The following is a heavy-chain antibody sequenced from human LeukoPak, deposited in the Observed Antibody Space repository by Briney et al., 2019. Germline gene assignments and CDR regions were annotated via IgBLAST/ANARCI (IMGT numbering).Heavy chain of an antibody. D-gene: IGHD6-6*01. CDR1: GFTFSSYS. Sequence: GGSLRLSCAASGFTFSSYSMNGVRQAPGKGLEWVSSISSSSSYIYYADSVKGRFTISRDNAKNSLYLQMNSLRAEDTAVYYCARDLEYSSSRPFDYWGQGTLVTVSS. CDR3: ARDLEYSSSRPFDY. V-gene: IGHV3-21*01. CDR2: ISSSSSYI. J-gene: IGHJ4*02.